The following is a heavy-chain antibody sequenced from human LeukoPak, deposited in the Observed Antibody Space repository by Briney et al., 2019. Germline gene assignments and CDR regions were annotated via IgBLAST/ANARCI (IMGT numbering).Heavy chain of an antibody. CDR2: IRSSGSTI. CDR3: AELGITMIGGV. D-gene: IGHD3-10*02. V-gene: IGHV3-48*03. Sequence: PGGSLRLSCAASGFTFSSYEMNWVRQAPGEGREWVSYIRSSGSTIYYADSVKGRFTIPRDNAKNSLYLQMNSLRAEDTAGYYCAELGITMIGGVWGKGTTVTISS. J-gene: IGHJ6*04. CDR1: GFTFSSYE.